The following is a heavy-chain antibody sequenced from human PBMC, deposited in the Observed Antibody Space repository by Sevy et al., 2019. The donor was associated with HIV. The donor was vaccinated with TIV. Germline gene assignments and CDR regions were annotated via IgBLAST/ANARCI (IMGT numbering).Heavy chain of an antibody. V-gene: IGHV3-15*07. CDR1: GFTFSNAC. Sequence: GGSLRLSCAASGFTFSNACMNWVRQAPGKGLEWVGRIKSKTDGGTTDYAAPVKGRFTISRDDSKNTLYLQMNSLKTVDTAVYYCTTDSDVGATDYWGQGTLVTVSS. J-gene: IGHJ4*02. D-gene: IGHD1-26*01. CDR3: TTDSDVGATDY. CDR2: IKSKTDGGTT.